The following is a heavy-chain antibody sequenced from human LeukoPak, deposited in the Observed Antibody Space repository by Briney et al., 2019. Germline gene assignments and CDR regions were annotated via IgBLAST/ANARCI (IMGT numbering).Heavy chain of an antibody. D-gene: IGHD2-15*01. Sequence: SETLSLTCAVYGGSFSGYYWSWIRQPPGKGLEWIGEINHSGSTNYNPSLKSRVTISVDTSKNQFSLKLSSVTAADTAVYYCATGGLIVVVVAAWYNWFDPWGQGTLVTVSS. J-gene: IGHJ5*02. CDR1: GGSFSGYY. CDR3: ATGGLIVVVVAAWYNWFDP. V-gene: IGHV4-34*01. CDR2: INHSGST.